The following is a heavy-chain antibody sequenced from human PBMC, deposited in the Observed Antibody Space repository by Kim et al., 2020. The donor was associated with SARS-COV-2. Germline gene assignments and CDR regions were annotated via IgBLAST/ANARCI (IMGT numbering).Heavy chain of an antibody. CDR3: AGQGLMFGNLIGYKWFDP. D-gene: IGHD3-16*01. Sequence: SETLSLTCTVSGGSISSSRYFWGWIRQPPGKGLEWIGSLYYSGSIYYNPSLKSRITISVDTSKNQFSLNLSSVTAADTAVYFCAGQGLMFGNLIGYKWFDPWGQGTLVTFSS. CDR2: LYYSGSI. CDR1: GGSISSSRYF. V-gene: IGHV4-39*01. J-gene: IGHJ5*02.